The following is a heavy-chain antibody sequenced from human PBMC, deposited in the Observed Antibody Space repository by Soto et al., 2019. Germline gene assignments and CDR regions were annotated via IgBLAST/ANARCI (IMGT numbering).Heavy chain of an antibody. D-gene: IGHD3-16*01. CDR2: ISSRSSYI. CDR1: GFTFSKYS. CDR3: GGGYYYYMDV. V-gene: IGHV3-21*01. Sequence: GGSLRLSCAASGFTFSKYSMNWVRQAPGKGLEWVSSISSRSSYISYADSVKGRFTISRDNAKNSLYLQMNSLRVEDTAVYYCGGGYYYYMDVWGKGTTVTVSS. J-gene: IGHJ6*03.